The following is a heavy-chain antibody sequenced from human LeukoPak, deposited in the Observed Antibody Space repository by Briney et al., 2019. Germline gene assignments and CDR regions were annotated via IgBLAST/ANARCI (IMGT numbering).Heavy chain of an antibody. D-gene: IGHD1-26*01. CDR2: IYYSGST. CDR1: GGSISSYY. CDR3: AREGPRGSYYYY. V-gene: IGHV4-59*01. Sequence: SETLSLTCTVSGGSISSYYWSRIRQPPGKGLEWIGYIYYSGSTNYNPSLKSRVTISVDTSKNQFSLKLSSVTAADTAVYYCAREGPRGSYYYYWGQGTLVTVSS. J-gene: IGHJ4*02.